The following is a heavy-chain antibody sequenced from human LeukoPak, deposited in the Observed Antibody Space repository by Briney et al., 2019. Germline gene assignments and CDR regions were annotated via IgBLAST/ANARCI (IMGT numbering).Heavy chain of an antibody. CDR1: GGTFSSYA. Sequence: SVKVSCKASGGTFSSYAISWVRQAPGQGLEWMGGIIPIFGTANYAQKFQGRVTITADESTSTAYMELSSLRSEDTAVYYCARQLCSSTSCYREWFDPWGQGTLVTVSS. CDR3: ARQLCSSTSCYREWFDP. J-gene: IGHJ5*02. CDR2: IIPIFGTA. V-gene: IGHV1-69*13. D-gene: IGHD2-2*01.